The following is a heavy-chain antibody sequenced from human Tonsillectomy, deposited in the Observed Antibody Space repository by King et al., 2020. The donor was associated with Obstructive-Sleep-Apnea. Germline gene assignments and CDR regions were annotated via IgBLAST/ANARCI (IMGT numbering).Heavy chain of an antibody. D-gene: IGHD3-10*01. CDR2: IYHSGST. CDR3: ARDYGSGSFESPNDAFDI. V-gene: IGHV4-30-2*01. CDR1: GGSISSGGYS. J-gene: IGHJ3*02. Sequence: LQLQESGSGLVKPSQTLSLTCAVSGGSISSGGYSWSWIRQPPGKGLEWIGYIYHSGSTYYNPSLKSRVTISVDRSKNQFSLKLSSVTAADTAVYYCARDYGSGSFESPNDAFDIWGQGTMVTVSS.